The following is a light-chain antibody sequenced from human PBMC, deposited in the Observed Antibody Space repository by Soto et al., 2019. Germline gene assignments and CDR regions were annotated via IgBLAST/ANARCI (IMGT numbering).Light chain of an antibody. J-gene: IGKJ1*01. Sequence: VLWQSACALSLSQGERATLSCRTSQSVSSSYLAWYQQRPGQAPRLLIYGASSRATGIPDRFSGSGSGTDFTLTISSLEPEDFAVYYCQQYGNSTRWTFCQGTKLAIK. V-gene: IGKV3-20*01. CDR3: QQYGNSTRWT. CDR1: QSVSSSY. CDR2: GAS.